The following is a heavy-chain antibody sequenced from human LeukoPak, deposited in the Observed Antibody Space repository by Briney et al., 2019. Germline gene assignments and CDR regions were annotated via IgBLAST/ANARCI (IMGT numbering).Heavy chain of an antibody. Sequence: ASVKVSCKASGYTFTSYAMNWVRQAPGQGLEWMGWINTNTGNPTYAQGFTGRFVFSLDTSVSTAYLQISSLKAGDTAVYYCARAPVRYFDWLLSSGYYYYYMDVWGKGTTVTVSS. V-gene: IGHV7-4-1*02. CDR2: INTNTGNP. CDR3: ARAPVRYFDWLLSSGYYYYYMDV. D-gene: IGHD3-9*01. CDR1: GYTFTSYA. J-gene: IGHJ6*03.